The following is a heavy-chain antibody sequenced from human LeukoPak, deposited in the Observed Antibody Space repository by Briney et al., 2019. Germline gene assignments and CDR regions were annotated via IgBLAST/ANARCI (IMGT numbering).Heavy chain of an antibody. CDR1: GFTVSSNY. J-gene: IGHJ4*02. CDR2: IYISGDT. CDR3: ARAPERGGHSSSPDY. V-gene: IGHV3-53*01. Sequence: PGGSLRLSCAASGFTVSSNYMNWVRQAPGKGLDRASVIYISGDTYYADSVKGRFTISRDNSKNPLYLQMNSLRADDTAVYYCARAPERGGHSSSPDYWGQGTLVTVSS. D-gene: IGHD6-6*01.